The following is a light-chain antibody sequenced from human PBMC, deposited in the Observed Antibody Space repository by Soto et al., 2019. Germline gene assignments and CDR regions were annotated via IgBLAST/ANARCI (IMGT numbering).Light chain of an antibody. V-gene: IGKV3-20*01. J-gene: IGKJ1*01. Sequence: ESVLTKSQDTLSLSPWQGXRXTLSXRASQSVTTTHLAWYQQKPGQAPRLLMYGAYKRATGIQDRFSGSGSGTDFTLTISRLETEDFAVYYCQQYGSSGTFGQGTKVDI. CDR1: QSVTTTH. CDR2: GAY. CDR3: QQYGSSGT.